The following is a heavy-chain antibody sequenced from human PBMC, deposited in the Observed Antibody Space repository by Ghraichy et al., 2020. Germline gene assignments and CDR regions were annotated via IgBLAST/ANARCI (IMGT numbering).Heavy chain of an antibody. Sequence: SETLSLTCTVSGDSINRYFWNWIRQPAGKALEWIGRFYIGQNPNYNPSLKSRVTMSLHTSKKQFSLKLSSVTAADTAVYYCARGGDGYNYFDSWGQGTLVTVSS. D-gene: IGHD5-24*01. J-gene: IGHJ4*02. CDR2: FYIGQNP. CDR3: ARGGDGYNYFDS. CDR1: GDSINRYF. V-gene: IGHV4-4*07.